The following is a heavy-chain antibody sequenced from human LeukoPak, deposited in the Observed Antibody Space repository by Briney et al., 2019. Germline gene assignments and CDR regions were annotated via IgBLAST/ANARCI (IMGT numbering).Heavy chain of an antibody. CDR3: ARDYGYYYGSGSRNWFDP. Sequence: GGSLRLSCAASGFTFDDYGMSWVRQAPGKGLEWGSGINWNGGSTGYADSVKGRFTISRDNAKNSLYLQMNSLRAEDTALYYCARDYGYYYGSGSRNWFDPWGQGTLVTVSS. J-gene: IGHJ5*02. V-gene: IGHV3-20*04. CDR2: INWNGGST. D-gene: IGHD3-10*01. CDR1: GFTFDDYG.